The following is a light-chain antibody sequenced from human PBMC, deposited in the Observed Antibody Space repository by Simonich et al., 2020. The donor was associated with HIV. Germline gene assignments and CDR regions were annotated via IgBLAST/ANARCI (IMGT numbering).Light chain of an antibody. Sequence: NFMLTQPHSVSESPGKTVTISCTRSSCSIASNYVQWYQQPPGSSPTTVIYEDNQRPSGGPDRFSGSIDSSSNSASLTISGLKTEDEADYYCQSYDSSNQEFGGGTKLTVL. CDR3: QSYDSSNQE. CDR2: EDN. V-gene: IGLV6-57*01. J-gene: IGLJ2*01. CDR1: SCSIASNY.